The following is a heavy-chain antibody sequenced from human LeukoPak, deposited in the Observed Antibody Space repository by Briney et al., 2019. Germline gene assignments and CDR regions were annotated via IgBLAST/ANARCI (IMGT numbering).Heavy chain of an antibody. CDR2: ISSSGSTI. V-gene: IGHV3-48*03. CDR1: GFTFSSYE. J-gene: IGHJ1*01. CDR3: ARVGGSYGFLSQKPRYFQH. D-gene: IGHD1-26*01. Sequence: GESLKISCAASGFTFSSYEMNWVRQAPGKGLEWVSYISSSGSTIYYADSVKGRFTISRDNAKNSLYLQMNSLRAEDTAVYYCARVGGSYGFLSQKPRYFQHWGQGTLVTVSS.